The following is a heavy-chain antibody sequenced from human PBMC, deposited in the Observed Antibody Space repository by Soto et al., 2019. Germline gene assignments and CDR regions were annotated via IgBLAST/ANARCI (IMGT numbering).Heavy chain of an antibody. CDR2: ISYDGSNK. V-gene: IGHV3-30*18. CDR1: GFTFSSYG. Sequence: QVQLVESGGGVVQPGRSLRLSCAASGFTFSSYGMHWVRQAPGKGLEWVAVISYDGSNKYYADSVKGRFTISRDNSKNTLYLQMNSLRAEDTAVYYCAKVGSWYSWFDPWGQGTLVTVSS. CDR3: AKVGSWYSWFDP. J-gene: IGHJ5*02. D-gene: IGHD6-13*01.